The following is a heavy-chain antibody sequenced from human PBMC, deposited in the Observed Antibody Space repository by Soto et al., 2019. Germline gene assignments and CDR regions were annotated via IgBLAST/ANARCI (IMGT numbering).Heavy chain of an antibody. CDR1: GGSISNYY. V-gene: IGHV4-4*07. Sequence: SETLSLTCTVSGGSISNYYWSWIRQPAGKALEWIGRIYTSGNTNYNPSLKSRVTMPVGTSKNQFSLKLNSVTAADTAIYYCAREKQGVAAALHYWGQGTLVTVSS. J-gene: IGHJ4*02. CDR2: IYTSGNT. CDR3: AREKQGVAAALHY. D-gene: IGHD6-13*01.